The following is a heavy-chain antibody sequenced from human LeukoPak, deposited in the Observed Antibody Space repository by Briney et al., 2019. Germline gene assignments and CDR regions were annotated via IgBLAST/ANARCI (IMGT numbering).Heavy chain of an antibody. CDR1: GYTFTNNG. D-gene: IGHD3-10*01. J-gene: IGHJ5*02. V-gene: IGHV1-18*01. Sequence: ASVKVSCKASGYTFTNNGITWVRQAPGQGLEWMGWITTYNGDTNSAQKLQGRVTMTTDTSTSTAYMELRSLRSDDTAVYYCARGGGRLLWFGESRYWFDPWGQGTLVTVSS. CDR3: ARGGGRLLWFGESRYWFDP. CDR2: ITTYNGDT.